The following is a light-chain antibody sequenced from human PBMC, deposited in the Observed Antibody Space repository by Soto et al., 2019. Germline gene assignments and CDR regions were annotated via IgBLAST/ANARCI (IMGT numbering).Light chain of an antibody. CDR1: QRITSY. V-gene: IGKV3-11*01. J-gene: IGKJ2*01. CDR3: QQRSDWQYT. CDR2: DAT. Sequence: EVVLTQSPATLSLSPGERATLSRRASQRITSYLAWYQQRPGQAPRLLMYDATNRASGVPARFSGSKSGTDFTLTISSLQPEDFAVYFCQQRSDWQYTFGQGTKVE.